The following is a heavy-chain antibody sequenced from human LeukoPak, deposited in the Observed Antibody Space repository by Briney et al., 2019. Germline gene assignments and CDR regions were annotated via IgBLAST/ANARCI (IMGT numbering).Heavy chain of an antibody. CDR1: GGSISSYY. CDR3: ARGEAGAFDI. Sequence: SSETLSLTCTVSGGSISSYYWSWIRQPPGKGLEWIGYIYYSGSTNYNPPLKSRVTISVDTSKNQFSLKLSSVTAADTAVYYCARGEAGAFDIWGQGTMVTVSS. J-gene: IGHJ3*02. CDR2: IYYSGST. V-gene: IGHV4-59*01.